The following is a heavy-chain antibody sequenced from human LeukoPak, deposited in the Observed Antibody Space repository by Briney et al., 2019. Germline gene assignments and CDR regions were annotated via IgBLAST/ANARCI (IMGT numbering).Heavy chain of an antibody. CDR3: AKSLGVGGYTRYKGFDQ. Sequence: GGSLRLSCAASGFTFNSFAMNWVRQAPGKGLEWVSSISGSDGTSHYADCVKGRFTISTDNSKNTLYLQMNSLRAEDTAAYYCAKSLGVGGYTRYKGFDQWGQGTLVVVSS. V-gene: IGHV3-23*01. J-gene: IGHJ4*02. D-gene: IGHD3-16*02. CDR2: ISGSDGTS. CDR1: GFTFNSFA.